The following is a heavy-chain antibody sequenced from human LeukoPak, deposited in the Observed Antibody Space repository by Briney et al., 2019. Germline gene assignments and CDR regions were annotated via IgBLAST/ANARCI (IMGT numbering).Heavy chain of an antibody. V-gene: IGHV3-15*01. Sequence: PGGSLRLSCAASGFTFSNAWMSWVRQAPGKGLEWVGRVKSNTDGGTTDYAAPVKGRFSISRDDSKNTVYLQMNSLKTEDTAVYSSTAERHFSFYYWGQGTLVTVSS. D-gene: IGHD3-3*02. CDR1: GFTFSNAW. CDR2: VKSNTDGGTT. J-gene: IGHJ4*02. CDR3: TAERHFSFYY.